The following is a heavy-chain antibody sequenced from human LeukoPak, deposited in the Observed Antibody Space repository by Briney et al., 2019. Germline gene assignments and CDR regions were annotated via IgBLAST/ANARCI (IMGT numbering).Heavy chain of an antibody. CDR3: ARELYGSGSFNPS. CDR1: GGTFTSYA. J-gene: IGHJ5*02. V-gene: IGHV1-69*04. CDR2: IIPILGIA. Sequence: GSSVKVSCKASGGTFTSYAISWVRQAPGQGLEWMGRIIPILGIANYAQKFQGRVTITADKSTSTAYMELSSLRSEDTAVYYCARELYGSGSFNPSWGQGTLVTVSS. D-gene: IGHD3-10*01.